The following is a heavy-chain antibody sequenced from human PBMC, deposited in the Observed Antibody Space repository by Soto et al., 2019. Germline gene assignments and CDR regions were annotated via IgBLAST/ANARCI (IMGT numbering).Heavy chain of an antibody. CDR2: MSRSGST. CDR3: GGHFNARGGGHFPH. V-gene: IGHV4-39*02. J-gene: IGHJ1*01. D-gene: IGHD3-10*01. CDR1: GGCMNTNTYY. Sequence: SETLSLTCAVCGGCMNTNTYYWGWIRQPPGKGLEWIGSMSRSGSTHYNPSLKSRLTISLDMSKNHFSLDLRSVTAADTAVFFSGGHFNARGGGHFPHWGQGTPVTVSS.